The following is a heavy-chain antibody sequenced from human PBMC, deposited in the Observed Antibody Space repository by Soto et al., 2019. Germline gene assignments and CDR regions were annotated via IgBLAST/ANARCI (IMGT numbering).Heavy chain of an antibody. V-gene: IGHV3-33*01. Sequence: GGSLRLSCAASGFTFSSYGMHWVRQAPGKGLEWVAVIWYDGSNKYYADSVKGRFTISRDNSKNTLYLQMNSLRAEDTAVYYCARAGSSNGLDDYGMDVWGQGTTVTVSS. CDR1: GFTFSSYG. CDR2: IWYDGSNK. J-gene: IGHJ6*02. CDR3: ARAGSSNGLDDYGMDV. D-gene: IGHD3-16*01.